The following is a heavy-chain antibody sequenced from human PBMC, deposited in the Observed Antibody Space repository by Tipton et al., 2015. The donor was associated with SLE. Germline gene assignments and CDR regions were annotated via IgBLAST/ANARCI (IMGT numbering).Heavy chain of an antibody. V-gene: IGHV4-39*07. CDR1: GGSISSSSYY. D-gene: IGHD1-26*01. J-gene: IGHJ5*02. Sequence: TLSLTCTVSGGSISSSSYYWGWIRQPPGKGLEWIGEINHSGSTNYNPSLKSRVTISVDTSKNQFSLKLSSVTAADTAVYYCASRGTKGYNWFDPWGQGTLVTVSS. CDR2: INHSGST. CDR3: ASRGTKGYNWFDP.